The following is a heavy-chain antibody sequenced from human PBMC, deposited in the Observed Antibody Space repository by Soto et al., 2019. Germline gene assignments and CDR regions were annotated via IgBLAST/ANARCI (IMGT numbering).Heavy chain of an antibody. V-gene: IGHV1-69*02. Sequence: ASVKVSCKASGGTFSSYTISWVRQAPGQRLEWIGKIIPILGIANYAQKFQGRVTITADKSTSTAYMELSSLRSEDTAVYYCVRGQYYGSGMTSYYYYMDVWGKGTTVTVSS. J-gene: IGHJ6*03. CDR1: GGTFSSYT. CDR2: IIPILGIA. D-gene: IGHD3-10*01. CDR3: VRGQYYGSGMTSYYYYMDV.